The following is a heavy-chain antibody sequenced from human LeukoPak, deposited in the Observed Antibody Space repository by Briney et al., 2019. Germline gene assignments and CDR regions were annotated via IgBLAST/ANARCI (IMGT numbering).Heavy chain of an antibody. CDR3: ARGGSMDV. CDR2: IKPDGSAT. Sequence: GGSLRLSCGASGFTFNSEWMSWVHQAPGEGLEWVAIIKPDGSATSYVDSVKGRFTISRDNAKNSLSLQMNSLRVEDTAVYYCARGGSMDVWGQGTAVTVSS. CDR1: GFTFNSEW. J-gene: IGHJ6*02. V-gene: IGHV3-7*05.